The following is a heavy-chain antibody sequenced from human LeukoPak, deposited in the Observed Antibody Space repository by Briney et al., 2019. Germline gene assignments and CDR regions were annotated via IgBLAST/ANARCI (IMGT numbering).Heavy chain of an antibody. CDR3: ARDPAGTEGY. J-gene: IGHJ4*02. Sequence: GGSLRLSCAASGFTVSSNYMSWVRQAPGKGLEWVSVIYSGGSTYYADSVKGRFTISRDNSKNTLYLQMNSLRAEDTAVYYCARDPAGTEGYWGQETLVTVSS. CDR2: IYSGGST. D-gene: IGHD6-25*01. V-gene: IGHV3-66*02. CDR1: GFTVSSNY.